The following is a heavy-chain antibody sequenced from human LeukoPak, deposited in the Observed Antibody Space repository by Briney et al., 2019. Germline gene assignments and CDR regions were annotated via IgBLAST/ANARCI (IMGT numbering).Heavy chain of an antibody. Sequence: SETLSLTCAVYGGSFSGYYWSWIRQPPGKGLEWIGEINHSGSTNYNPSLKSRVTISVDTSKNQFSLKLSSVTAADTAVCYCARNDIAAAGYNWFDPWGQGTLVTVSS. CDR1: GGSFSGYY. CDR3: ARNDIAAAGYNWFDP. V-gene: IGHV4-34*01. J-gene: IGHJ5*02. CDR2: INHSGST. D-gene: IGHD6-13*01.